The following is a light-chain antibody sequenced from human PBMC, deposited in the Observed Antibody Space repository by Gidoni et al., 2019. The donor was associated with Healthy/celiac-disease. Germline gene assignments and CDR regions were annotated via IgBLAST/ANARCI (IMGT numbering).Light chain of an antibody. J-gene: IGKJ1*01. CDR2: GAS. Sequence: EMVLTQSAGTLSLSPGERATLSCMASQSSSISYLAWYQQKPGQAPRLLIYGASSRAPGITHRFRGGGSGAYFTTTTSRLEHEDFSVYYCRQYNSSPRTFGQGTKVEIK. V-gene: IGKV3-20*01. CDR1: QSSSISY. CDR3: RQYNSSPRT.